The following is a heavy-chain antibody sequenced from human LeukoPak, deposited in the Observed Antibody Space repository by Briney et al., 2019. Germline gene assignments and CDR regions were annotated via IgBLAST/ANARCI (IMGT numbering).Heavy chain of an antibody. CDR1: GFSFSDSV. CDR3: VKEAYYGWGSSPAFYFDY. D-gene: IGHD3-10*01. J-gene: IGHJ4*02. Sequence: GKSLRLSCVASGFSFSDSVIHWVRQAPGKGLEWVAVISHDVKTTYYADSAKGRFTISRDNSRNTVFLQMNRLRPEDTAVYYCVKEAYYGWGSSPAFYFDYWGQGTRVTVSS. V-gene: IGHV3-30*04. CDR2: ISHDVKTT.